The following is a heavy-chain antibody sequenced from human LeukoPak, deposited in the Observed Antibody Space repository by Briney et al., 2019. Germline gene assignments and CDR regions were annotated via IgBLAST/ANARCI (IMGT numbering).Heavy chain of an antibody. Sequence: EASVKVSCNASGFTFSSSTMQWVRQARGQRLEWIGWIFVGSGNTNYAQKFQERVTISRDMSTSTAYMELSSLTSEDTAVFYCAADGPADLFDGSEDPPRDAFEIWGQGTMVTVSS. CDR1: GFTFSSST. CDR3: AADGPADLFDGSEDPPRDAFEI. D-gene: IGHD3-22*01. V-gene: IGHV1-58*02. CDR2: IFVGSGNT. J-gene: IGHJ3*02.